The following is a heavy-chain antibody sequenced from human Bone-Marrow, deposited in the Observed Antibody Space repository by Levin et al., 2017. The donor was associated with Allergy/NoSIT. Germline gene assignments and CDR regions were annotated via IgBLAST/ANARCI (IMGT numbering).Heavy chain of an antibody. V-gene: IGHV3-30-3*01. D-gene: IGHD3-3*01. Sequence: GESLKISCAASGFTFSRHAMHWVRQAPGKGLEWVAVISYDGSNKNYADSVKGRFTISRDNSKNTLYLQMSSLRGEDTAVYYCARDWYDFEVDPWGQGTLVTVCS. CDR3: ARDWYDFEVDP. J-gene: IGHJ5*02. CDR1: GFTFSRHA. CDR2: ISYDGSNK.